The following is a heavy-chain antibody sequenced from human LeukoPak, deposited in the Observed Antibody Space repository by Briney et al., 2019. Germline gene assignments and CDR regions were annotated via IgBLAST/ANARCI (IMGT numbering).Heavy chain of an antibody. CDR1: GGSISSYY. Sequence: SETLSLTCTVSGGSISSYYWSRIRQPPGKGLEWIGYIYYSGSTNYNPSLKSRVTISVDTSKNQFSLKLSSVTAADTAVYYCARVYCSGGSCYIDYWGQGTLVTVSS. J-gene: IGHJ4*02. CDR3: ARVYCSGGSCYIDY. V-gene: IGHV4-59*01. D-gene: IGHD2-15*01. CDR2: IYYSGST.